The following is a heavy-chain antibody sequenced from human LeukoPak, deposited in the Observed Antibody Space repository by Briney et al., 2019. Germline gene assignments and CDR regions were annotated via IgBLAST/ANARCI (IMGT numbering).Heavy chain of an antibody. V-gene: IGHV3-23*01. CDR3: AKLRIVVVPAASDY. J-gene: IGHJ4*02. D-gene: IGHD2-2*01. Sequence: GGSLRLSCAASGFTFSSYAMSWVRQAPGKGLEWVSAISGSGGSTYYADSVKGRFTISRDNSKNTLYLQMSSLRAEDTAVYYCAKLRIVVVPAASDYWGQGTLVTVSS. CDR1: GFTFSSYA. CDR2: ISGSGGST.